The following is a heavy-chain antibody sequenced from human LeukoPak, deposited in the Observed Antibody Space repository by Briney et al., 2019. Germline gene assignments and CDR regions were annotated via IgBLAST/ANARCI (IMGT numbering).Heavy chain of an antibody. Sequence: SETLSLTCTVSGGSISSGSYYWSWIRQPAGKGLEWIGRIYTSGSTNYNPSLKSRVTISVDTSKNQFSLKLSSVTAADTAVYYCARVLRSSSWTYYCYYMDVWGKGTTVTISS. J-gene: IGHJ6*03. D-gene: IGHD6-13*01. CDR1: GGSISSGSYY. CDR3: ARVLRSSSWTYYCYYMDV. V-gene: IGHV4-61*02. CDR2: IYTSGST.